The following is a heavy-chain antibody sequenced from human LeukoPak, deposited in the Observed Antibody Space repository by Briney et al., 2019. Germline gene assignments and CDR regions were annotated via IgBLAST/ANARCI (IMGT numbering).Heavy chain of an antibody. D-gene: IGHD3-16*01. CDR3: GRLAYDYVWGSYMDY. CDR1: GGSISSSTYY. CDR2: IYYSGST. V-gene: IGHV4-39*01. Sequence: SETLSLTCTVSGGSISSSTYYWGCIRQPPGTGLEWIGSIYYSGSTYYNPSLKSRVTISVDTSKNQFSLKLSSVTAADTAVYYCGRLAYDYVWGSYMDYWGQGTLVTVSS. J-gene: IGHJ4*02.